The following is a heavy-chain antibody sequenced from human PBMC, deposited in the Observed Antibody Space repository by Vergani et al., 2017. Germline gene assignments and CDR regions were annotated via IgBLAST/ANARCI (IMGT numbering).Heavy chain of an antibody. CDR2: IYPGDSDT. V-gene: IGHV5-51*01. D-gene: IGHD6-19*01. CDR3: ARQVAVADDYYYYGMDV. J-gene: IGHJ6*02. CDR1: GYSFTSYW. Sequence: EVQLVQSGAEVKKPGESVKISCKGSGYSFTSYWIGGVRQMPGKGLEWMGIIYPGDSDTRYSPSFQGQVTISADKSISTAYLQWSSLKASDTAMYYCARQVAVADDYYYYGMDVWGQGTTVTVSS.